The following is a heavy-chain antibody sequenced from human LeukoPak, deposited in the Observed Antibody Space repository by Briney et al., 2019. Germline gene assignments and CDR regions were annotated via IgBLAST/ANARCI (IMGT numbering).Heavy chain of an antibody. CDR2: VYYSGST. J-gene: IGHJ4*02. D-gene: IGHD3-10*01. V-gene: IGHV4-30-4*08. CDR3: ARNPPGGYYGSGSYGTFDY. Sequence: SETLSLTCTVSGGPISSGDYYWSWIRQPPGKGLEWIGYVYYSGSTYYNPSLKSRVTISVDTSKNQFSLKLSSVTAADTAVYYCARNPPGGYYGSGSYGTFDYWGQGTLVTVSS. CDR1: GGPISSGDYY.